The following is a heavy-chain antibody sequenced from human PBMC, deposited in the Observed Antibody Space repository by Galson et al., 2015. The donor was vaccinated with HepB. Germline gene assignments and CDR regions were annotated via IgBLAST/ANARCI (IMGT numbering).Heavy chain of an antibody. CDR2: IKQDGSEK. D-gene: IGHD2-2*01. CDR1: GFTFSSYW. V-gene: IGHV3-7*03. Sequence: SLRLSCAASGFTFSSYWMSWVRQAPGKGLEWAANIKQDGSEKYYVDSVKGRFTISRDNAKNSLYLQMNSLRAEDTAVYYCAREGYCSSTSCSYDAFDIWGQGTMVTVSS. CDR3: AREGYCSSTSCSYDAFDI. J-gene: IGHJ3*02.